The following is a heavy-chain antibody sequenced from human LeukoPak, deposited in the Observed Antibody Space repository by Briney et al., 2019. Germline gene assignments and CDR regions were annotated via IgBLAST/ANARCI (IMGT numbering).Heavy chain of an antibody. J-gene: IGHJ5*02. V-gene: IGHV4-59*01. CDR3: ARARHSDFWSGYYTLWFDP. D-gene: IGHD3-3*01. CDR2: IYYGGST. CDR1: GGSISSYY. Sequence: SETLSLTCTVSGGSISSYYWSWIRQPPGKGLEWIGYIYYGGSTNYNPSLKSRVTISVDTSKNQFSLKLSSVTAADTAVYYCARARHSDFWSGYYTLWFDPWGQGTLVTVSS.